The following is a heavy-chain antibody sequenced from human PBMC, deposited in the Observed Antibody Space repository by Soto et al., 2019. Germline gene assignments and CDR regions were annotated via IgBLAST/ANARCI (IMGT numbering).Heavy chain of an antibody. CDR3: ARRTDAYNWADY. J-gene: IGHJ4*02. D-gene: IGHD1-1*01. CDR2: IDTDGSNT. CDR1: GFTFSSYW. V-gene: IGHV3-74*01. Sequence: EVQLVESGGGLVQPGGSLRLSCAASGFTFSSYWMHWVRQAPGKGLVWVSRIDTDGSNTNYADSVKGRFTISRDNAKNTLFLQMNSLRAEDMAVYYCARRTDAYNWADYWGQGTLVTVSS.